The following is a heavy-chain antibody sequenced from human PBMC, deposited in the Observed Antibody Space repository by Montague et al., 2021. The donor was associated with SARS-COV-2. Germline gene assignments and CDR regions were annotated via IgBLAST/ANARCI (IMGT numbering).Heavy chain of an antibody. CDR3: AMLYGGGGGGGY. CDR1: GGSIDGNH. Sequence: SETLSLTCTVSGGSIDGNHWTWVRQSPGKGLEWIGQIGSTNYNPSLKSRISTSVDTSKSQFSLNLASVTAADSAIYYCAMLYGGGGGGGYWGQGTLVTVSS. D-gene: IGHD3-16*01. CDR2: IGST. V-gene: IGHV4-59*01. J-gene: IGHJ4*02.